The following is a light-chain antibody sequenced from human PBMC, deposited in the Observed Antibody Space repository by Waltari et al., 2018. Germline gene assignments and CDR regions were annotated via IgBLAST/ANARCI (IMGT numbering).Light chain of an antibody. CDR1: TSDVGSYDL. CDR3: CSYAGRGTYV. Sequence: QSALTQPASVSGTPGQPITISCSGTTSDVGSYDLVSWYQQPPGEAPKLLICEVFKRPPDTSSRFSGAKSGSTASLTISGLQPEDEADYYCCSYAGRGTYVFGSGTKVTVL. J-gene: IGLJ1*01. V-gene: IGLV2-23*02. CDR2: EVF.